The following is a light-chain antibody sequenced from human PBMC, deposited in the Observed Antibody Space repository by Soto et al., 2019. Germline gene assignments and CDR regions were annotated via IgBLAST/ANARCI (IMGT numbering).Light chain of an antibody. CDR2: AVS. CDR1: SSDVGGYNS. V-gene: IGLV2-14*01. Sequence: QSALTQPASVSGSPGQSITISCTGSSSDVGGYNSVSWYQQHPGKAPKLMIYAVSNRPSGVSSRFSGSKSGNTASLTISGLQGEDEADYYCSSYTTTSSFEVFGGGTKLTVL. CDR3: SSYTTTSSFEV. J-gene: IGLJ2*01.